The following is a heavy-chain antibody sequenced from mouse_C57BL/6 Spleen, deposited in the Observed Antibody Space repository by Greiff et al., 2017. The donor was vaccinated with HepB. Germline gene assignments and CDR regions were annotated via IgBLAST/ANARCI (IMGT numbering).Heavy chain of an antibody. CDR3: ARVPGYYDFDVRGYYYAMDY. J-gene: IGHJ4*01. CDR1: GYTFTSYG. D-gene: IGHD2-4*01. CDR2: IYPRSGNT. Sequence: VQLQQSGAELARPGASVKLSCKASGYTFTSYGISWVKQRTGQGLEWIGEIYPRSGNTYYNEKFKGKATLTADKSSSTAYMELRSLTSEDSAVYFCARVPGYYDFDVRGYYYAMDYWGQGTSVTVSS. V-gene: IGHV1-81*01.